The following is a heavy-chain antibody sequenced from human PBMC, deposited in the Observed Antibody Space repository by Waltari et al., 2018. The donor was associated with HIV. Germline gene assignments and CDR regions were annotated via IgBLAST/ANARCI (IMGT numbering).Heavy chain of an antibody. D-gene: IGHD2-2*01. J-gene: IGHJ6*02. CDR1: GGSFSGSY. CDR3: ARARLVSRGQYCSTTSCLPHYYYYYGMDV. CDR2: SNHSGST. V-gene: IGHV4-34*01. Sequence: QVQLRQWGAGLLKPSETLSLTCAVYGGSFSGSYWSWIRQPPGKGLAWIGESNHSGSTNYNPYLKSRVTISVDTSKNQVALKLTSVTAADTAVFYCARARLVSRGQYCSTTSCLPHYYYYYGMDVWGQGTTVTVSS.